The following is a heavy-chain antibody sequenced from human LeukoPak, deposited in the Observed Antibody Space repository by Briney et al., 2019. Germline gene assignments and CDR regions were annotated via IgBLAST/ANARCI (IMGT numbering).Heavy chain of an antibody. D-gene: IGHD4-17*01. CDR1: GGSISSGDYY. CDR2: IYYSGST. Sequence: SETLSLTCTVSGGSISSGDYYWSWIRQPPGKGLEWIGYIYYSGSTYYNPSLKSRVTISVDTSKNQFSLKLSSVTAADTAVYYCARGTTVIPTYYFDYWGQGTLVTVSS. V-gene: IGHV4-30-4*01. J-gene: IGHJ4*02. CDR3: ARGTTVIPTYYFDY.